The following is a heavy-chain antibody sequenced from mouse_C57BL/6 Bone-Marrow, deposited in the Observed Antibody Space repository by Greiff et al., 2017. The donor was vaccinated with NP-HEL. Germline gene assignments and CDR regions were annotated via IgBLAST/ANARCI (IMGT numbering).Heavy chain of an antibody. Sequence: VKLQESGAELVRPGASVTLSCKASGYTFTDYEMHWVKQTPVHGLEWIGAIDPETGGTAYNQKFKGKAILTADKSSSTAYMELRSLTSEDSAVYYCTRSHFTYWGQGTTLTVSS. CDR1: GYTFTDYE. CDR3: TRSHFTY. D-gene: IGHD2-12*01. CDR2: IDPETGGT. V-gene: IGHV1-15*01. J-gene: IGHJ2*01.